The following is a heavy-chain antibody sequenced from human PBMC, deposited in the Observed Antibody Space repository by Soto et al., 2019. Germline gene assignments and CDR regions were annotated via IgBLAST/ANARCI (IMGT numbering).Heavy chain of an antibody. D-gene: IGHD1-20*01. CDR3: ARITGRHLDY. CDR2: INHSGST. Sequence: VITSETLSLTCAVYGGSFSGYYWSWIRQPPGKGLEWIGEINHSGSTNYNPSLKSRVTISVDTSKNQFSLKLSSVTAADTAVYYCARITGRHLDYWAQGILVTVSS. J-gene: IGHJ4*02. V-gene: IGHV4-34*01. CDR1: GGSFSGYY.